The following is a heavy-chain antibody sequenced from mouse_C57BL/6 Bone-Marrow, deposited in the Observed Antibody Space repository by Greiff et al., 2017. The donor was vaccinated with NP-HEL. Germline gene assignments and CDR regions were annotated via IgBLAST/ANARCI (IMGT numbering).Heavy chain of an antibody. CDR2: IYPRSGNT. J-gene: IGHJ2*01. V-gene: IGHV1-81*01. CDR1: GYTFTSYG. D-gene: IGHD3-2*02. Sequence: VKLQESGAELARPGASVKLSCKASGYTFTSYGISWVKQRTGQGLEWIGEIYPRSGNTYYNEKFKGKATLTADKSSSTAYMELSSLTSEDSAVYFCARRGSSGYVDYFDYWGQGTTLTVSS. CDR3: ARRGSSGYVDYFDY.